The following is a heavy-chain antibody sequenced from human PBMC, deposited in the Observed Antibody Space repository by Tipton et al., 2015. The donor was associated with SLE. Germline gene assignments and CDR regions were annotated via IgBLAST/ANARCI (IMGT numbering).Heavy chain of an antibody. CDR3: ARVLTPYYGMDV. Sequence: SLRLSCAASGFTFSSYSMNWVRQAPGKGLEWVSSISSSSSYIYYTDSVKGRFTISRDNAKNSLYLQMSSLRAEDTAAYYCARVLTPYYGMDVWGQGTTVTVSS. D-gene: IGHD3-9*01. CDR2: ISSSSSYI. V-gene: IGHV3-21*01. J-gene: IGHJ6*02. CDR1: GFTFSSYS.